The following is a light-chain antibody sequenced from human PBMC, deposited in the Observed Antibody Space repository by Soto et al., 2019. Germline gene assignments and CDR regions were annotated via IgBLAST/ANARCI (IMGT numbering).Light chain of an antibody. CDR2: AES. V-gene: IGKV1-27*01. J-gene: IGKJ3*01. Sequence: DIQMTQSPSSLSASVGDRVTITCRASQGISNYLAWYQQKPGKVPKLLIYAESTLQSGVPSRFRGSGSGTDFTPTISSLQPVDVATYYDQKYYSAPSTFGTGTKVDIK. CDR1: QGISNY. CDR3: QKYYSAPST.